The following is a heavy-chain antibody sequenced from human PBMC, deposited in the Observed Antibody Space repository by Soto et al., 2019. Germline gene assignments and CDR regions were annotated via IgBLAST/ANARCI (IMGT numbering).Heavy chain of an antibody. D-gene: IGHD4-4*01. CDR1: GFSLSTSGVG. CDR2: IYWSDEK. J-gene: IGHJ4*02. CDR3: AHRRGADYKGCFHY. V-gene: IGHV2-5*01. Sequence: QITLKASGPTLVKPTQTLTLTCTFSGFSLSTSGVGVGWIRQPPGKALEWIALIYWSDEKRYSPSLSSRLTITNDTSKNQVVLTMTNMDPVDTASYYCAHRRGADYKGCFHYWVQGTLVTVSS.